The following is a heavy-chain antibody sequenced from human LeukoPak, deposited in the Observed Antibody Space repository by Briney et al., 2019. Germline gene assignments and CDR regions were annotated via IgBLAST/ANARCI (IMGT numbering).Heavy chain of an antibody. CDR3: ARVPLNSAPFDI. D-gene: IGHD1-1*01. Sequence: ASVKVSCKASGYTFTSYYMHWVRQAPGQGLEWVGIINPSGGSTRYAQKFQGRVTMTRDTSTSTVYMELSSLRSEDTAVYYCARVPLNSAPFDIWGQGTMVTVSS. J-gene: IGHJ3*02. CDR2: INPSGGST. V-gene: IGHV1-46*01. CDR1: GYTFTSYY.